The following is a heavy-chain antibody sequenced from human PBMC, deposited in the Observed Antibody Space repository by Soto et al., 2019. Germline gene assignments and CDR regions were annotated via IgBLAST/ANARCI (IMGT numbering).Heavy chain of an antibody. Sequence: QVLLLQSGAEVKKPGASVKVSCKASGYTFTGYFMHWVRQAPGEGLERMGWINPNSGATKYAPKFQGRVTMTRDTSNRTAYLELSRLTSDDTAIYYCARGGGTTLAPLPWGQGTPVTVSS. CDR3: ARGGGTTLAPLP. CDR1: GYTFTGYF. D-gene: IGHD3-16*01. V-gene: IGHV1-2*02. CDR2: INPNSGAT. J-gene: IGHJ5*02.